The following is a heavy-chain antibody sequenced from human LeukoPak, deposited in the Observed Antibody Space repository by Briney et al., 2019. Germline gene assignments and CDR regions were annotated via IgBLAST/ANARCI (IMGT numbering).Heavy chain of an antibody. J-gene: IGHJ3*02. CDR3: ASGTMADAFDI. CDR2: ISTYSGNT. V-gene: IGHV1-18*01. D-gene: IGHD1-1*01. CDR1: GYTFTSYA. Sequence: GASVKVSCKASGYTFTSYAISWVRQAPGQGLEWMGWISTYSGNTNYAPKYQGRVTMTTDTSRSTAYMELRSLRSDDTAVYYCASGTMADAFDIWGQGTMVTVSS.